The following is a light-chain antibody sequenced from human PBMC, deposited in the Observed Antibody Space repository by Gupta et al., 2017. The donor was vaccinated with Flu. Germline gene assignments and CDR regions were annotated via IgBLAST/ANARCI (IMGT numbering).Light chain of an antibody. V-gene: IGLV8-61*01. CDR1: SGSASAGHY. CDR2: NTN. J-gene: IGLJ3*02. Sequence: QTVVTHEPSFSVSPGGTVTLTCGLNSGSASAGHYPSWYQQTPGQPPRTLIYNTNTRSSGVPERFSGTILGNKAALTITGAQADDESDYYCMLYVRSDNSGVFGGGTKLTVL. CDR3: MLYVRSDNSGV.